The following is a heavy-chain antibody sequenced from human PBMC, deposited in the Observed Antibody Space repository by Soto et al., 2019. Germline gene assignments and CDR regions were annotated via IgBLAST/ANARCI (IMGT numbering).Heavy chain of an antibody. V-gene: IGHV1-69*01. CDR3: AKDRRAEWESYYYSAMDV. Sequence: QVQLVQSGAEVKKPGSSVKVSCKASGGTFSSFTISWVRQAPGQGLEWMGGIIPIYGTANYAQKFQGRVTITADASTRTAYMELSSLRSEDTAVYYCAKDRRAEWESYYYSAMDVWGQGTTVTVAS. D-gene: IGHD1-26*01. CDR2: IIPIYGTA. J-gene: IGHJ6*02. CDR1: GGTFSSFT.